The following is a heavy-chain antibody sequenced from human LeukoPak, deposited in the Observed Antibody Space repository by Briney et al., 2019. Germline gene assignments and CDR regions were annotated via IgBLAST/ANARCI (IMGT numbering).Heavy chain of an antibody. D-gene: IGHD1-26*01. CDR3: ARARGSYSFDY. CDR2: INPNSGDT. Sequence: ASVKVSCKASRYTFTGYYMHWVRQAPGQGLEWMGWINPNSGDTNYAQNFQGRATMTRDTSISTAYMELGSLRSDDTAVYYCARARGSYSFDYWGQGTLVTVSS. J-gene: IGHJ4*02. CDR1: RYTFTGYY. V-gene: IGHV1-2*02.